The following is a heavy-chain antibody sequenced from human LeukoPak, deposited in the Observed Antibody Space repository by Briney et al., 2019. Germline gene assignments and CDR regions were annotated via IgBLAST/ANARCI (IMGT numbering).Heavy chain of an antibody. CDR1: GFTFSGSA. D-gene: IGHD6-13*01. CDR2: IRSKANSYAT. Sequence: GGSLRLSCAASGFTFSGSAMHGVRQASGKGLEWVGRIRSKANSYATAYAASVKGRFTISRDDSKNTAYLQMNSLKTEDTAVYYCTIPPAASNWFDPWGQGTLVTVSS. V-gene: IGHV3-73*01. J-gene: IGHJ5*02. CDR3: TIPPAASNWFDP.